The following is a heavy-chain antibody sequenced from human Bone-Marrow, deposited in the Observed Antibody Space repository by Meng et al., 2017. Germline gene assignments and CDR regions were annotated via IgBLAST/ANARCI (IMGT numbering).Heavy chain of an antibody. CDR2: INTNTGNP. CDR3: ARDKWQWLVPDSGEAFDY. D-gene: IGHD6-19*01. CDR1: GYTFTSYA. J-gene: IGHJ4*02. Sequence: GQLVQSGSELKKPGASVKVSCRASGYTFTSYAMNWVRQAPGQGLEWMGWINTNTGNPTYAQGFTGRFVFSLDTSVSTAYLQISSLKAEDTAVYYCARDKWQWLVPDSGEAFDYWGQGTLVTVSS. V-gene: IGHV7-4-1*02.